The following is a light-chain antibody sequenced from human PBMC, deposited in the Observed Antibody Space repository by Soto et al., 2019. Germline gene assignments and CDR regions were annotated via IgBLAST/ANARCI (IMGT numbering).Light chain of an antibody. CDR3: SSYAGSTLG. Sequence: QSALTQPPSAYGSPGQSVTISCTGTSSDVGGYNYVSWYQQHPGKAPKLMIYEVSKRPSGVPDRFSGSKSGNTASLTVSGLQAEDEADYYCSSYAGSTLGFGTGTKVTVL. V-gene: IGLV2-8*01. J-gene: IGLJ1*01. CDR1: SSDVGGYNY. CDR2: EVS.